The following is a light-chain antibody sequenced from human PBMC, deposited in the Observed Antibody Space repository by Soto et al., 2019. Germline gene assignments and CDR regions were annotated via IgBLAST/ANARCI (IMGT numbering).Light chain of an antibody. V-gene: IGLV2-11*01. CDR3: CSYAGSYTLTV. Sequence: QSALTQPRSVSGSPGQSVTISRTGTSSDVGGYNYVSWYQQHPGKAPKLMIYDVSKRPSGVPDRFSGSKSGNTASLTISGLQAEDEADYYCCSYAGSYTLTVFGTGTKVTVL. CDR1: SSDVGGYNY. CDR2: DVS. J-gene: IGLJ1*01.